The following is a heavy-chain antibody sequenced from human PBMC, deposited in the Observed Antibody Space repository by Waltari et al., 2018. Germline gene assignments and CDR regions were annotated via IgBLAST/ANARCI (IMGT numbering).Heavy chain of an antibody. J-gene: IGHJ4*02. Sequence: QVQLQESGPGLVKPSQTLSLTCTVSGGSISSGSYYWSWIRQPAGKGLEWIGRIYTSGSTNYNPSLKRRVTRAVDTSKNQFSLKLSSVTAADTAVYYCARARAGVCYDYWGQGTLVTVSS. CDR3: ARARAGVCYDY. D-gene: IGHD2-8*01. CDR2: IYTSGST. V-gene: IGHV4-61*02. CDR1: GGSISSGSYY.